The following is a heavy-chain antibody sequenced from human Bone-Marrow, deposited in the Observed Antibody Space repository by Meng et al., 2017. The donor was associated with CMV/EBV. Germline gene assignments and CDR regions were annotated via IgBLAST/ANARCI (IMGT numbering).Heavy chain of an antibody. D-gene: IGHD6-25*01. J-gene: IGHJ4*02. CDR1: GGSISSSSYY. V-gene: IGHV4-39*07. CDR3: AREMDAAAFDY. CDR2: IYYSGST. Sequence: GSLRLSCTVSGGSISSSSYYWGWIRQPPGKGLEWIGSIYYSGSTYYNPSLKSRVTISVDTSKNQFSLKLSSVTAADTAVYYCAREMDAAAFDYWGQGTLVTVSS.